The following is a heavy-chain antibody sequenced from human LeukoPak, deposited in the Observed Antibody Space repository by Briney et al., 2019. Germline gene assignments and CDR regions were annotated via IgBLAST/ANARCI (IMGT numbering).Heavy chain of an antibody. CDR1: EYTFTGYY. CDR3: ARDEEVQLERRFDY. D-gene: IGHD1-1*01. J-gene: IGHJ4*02. CDR2: IHSYIAVT. V-gene: IGHV1-2*06. Sequence: ASVKVSCKTSEYTFTGYYMHWVRQAPGHGSEWMGRIHSYIAVTNYAQIFQCTVTMTRDTSISTAYMELSRLRSDDTAVYYCARDEEVQLERRFDYWGQGTLVTVSS.